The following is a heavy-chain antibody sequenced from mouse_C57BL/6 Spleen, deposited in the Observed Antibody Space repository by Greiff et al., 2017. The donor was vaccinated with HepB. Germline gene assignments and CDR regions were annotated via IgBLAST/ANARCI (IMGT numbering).Heavy chain of an antibody. CDR2: IHPSDSDT. J-gene: IGHJ3*01. Sequence: VQLQQPGAELVKPGASVKVSCKASGYTFTSYWMHWVKQRPGQGLEWIGRIHPSDSDTNYNQKFKGKATFTVDKSSSTAYMQLSSLTSEDSAVYYCAMVLLSQAWFAYWGQGTLVTVSA. CDR3: AMVLLSQAWFAY. V-gene: IGHV1-74*01. CDR1: GYTFTSYW. D-gene: IGHD2-10*01.